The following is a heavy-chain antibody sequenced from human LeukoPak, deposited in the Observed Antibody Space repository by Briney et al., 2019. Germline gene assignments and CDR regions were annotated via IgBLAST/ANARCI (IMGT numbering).Heavy chain of an antibody. CDR2: IYYSGST. V-gene: IGHV4-59*11. Sequence: SETLSLTCTVSGGSISSHYWSSIRQPPGKGLEWIGYIYYSGSTNYNPSLKSRVTISVDTSKNQFSLKLSSVTAADTAVYYCARGPIVPAAINYMDVWGKGTTVTVSS. CDR3: ARGPIVPAAINYMDV. J-gene: IGHJ6*03. CDR1: GGSISSHY. D-gene: IGHD2-2*02.